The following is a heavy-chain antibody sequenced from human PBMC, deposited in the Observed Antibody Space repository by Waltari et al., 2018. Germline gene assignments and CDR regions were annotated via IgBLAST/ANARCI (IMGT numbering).Heavy chain of an antibody. J-gene: IGHJ6*02. V-gene: IGHV4-4*07. D-gene: IGHD4-4*01. CDR1: GGSISSYY. CDR3: ARAQYSNFYYYYGMDV. Sequence: QVQLQESGPGLVKPSETLSLTCTVSGGSISSYYWSWIRQPAGKGLEWIGRIYTSGSTNYNPSLKRRVTMSVDTSKNQFSLKLSSVTAADTAVYYCARAQYSNFYYYYGMDVWGQGTTVTVSS. CDR2: IYTSGST.